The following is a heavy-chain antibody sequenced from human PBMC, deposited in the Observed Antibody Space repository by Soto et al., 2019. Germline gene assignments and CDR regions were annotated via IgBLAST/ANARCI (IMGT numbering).Heavy chain of an antibody. J-gene: IGHJ4*02. D-gene: IGHD6-19*01. CDR2: IYYSGST. V-gene: IGHV4-59*01. CDR1: GGSISSYY. CDR3: ARVHSSGWYWFDY. Sequence: SETLSLTCTFSGGSISSYYWSWIRQPPGKGLEWIGYIYYSGSTNYNPSLKSRVTISVDTSKNQFSLKLSSVTAADTAVYYCARVHSSGWYWFDYWGQGTLVTVSS.